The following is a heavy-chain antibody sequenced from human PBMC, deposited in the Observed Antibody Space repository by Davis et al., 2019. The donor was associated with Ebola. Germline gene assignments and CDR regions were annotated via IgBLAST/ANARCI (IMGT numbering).Heavy chain of an antibody. CDR1: GGSISSSSYY. CDR3: ARGHYYYGSGSYYKSDWFDP. J-gene: IGHJ5*02. Sequence: SETLSLTCTVSGGSISSSSYYWGWIRQPPGKGLEWIGEINHSGSTNYNPSLKSRVTISVDTSKNQFSLKLSSVTAADTAVYYCARGHYYYGSGSYYKSDWFDPWGQGTLVTVSS. CDR2: INHSGST. V-gene: IGHV4-39*07. D-gene: IGHD3-10*01.